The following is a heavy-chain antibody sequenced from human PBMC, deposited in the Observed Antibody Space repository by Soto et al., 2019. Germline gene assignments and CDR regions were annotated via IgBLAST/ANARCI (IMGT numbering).Heavy chain of an antibody. CDR3: VTPGIAAAGSPFFDY. J-gene: IGHJ4*02. V-gene: IGHV3-64D*06. CDR1: GFTFSSYA. D-gene: IGHD6-13*01. Sequence: GGSLRLSCSSSGFTFSSYAMHWDRQAPGKGLECVSAISSNGGSTYYADSVKGRFTISRDNSKNTLYLQMSSLRAEDTAVYYCVTPGIAAAGSPFFDYWGQGTLVTVSS. CDR2: ISSNGGST.